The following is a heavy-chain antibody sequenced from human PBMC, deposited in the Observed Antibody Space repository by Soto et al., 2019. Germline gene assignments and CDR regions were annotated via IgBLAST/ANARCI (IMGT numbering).Heavy chain of an antibody. V-gene: IGHV3-7*01. Sequence: ESGGGLVQPGGSLRLSCAASGFTFSSYWMSWVRQAPGKGLEWVANIKQDGSEKYYVDSVKGRFTISRDNAKNSLYLQMNSLRADDTAVYYCARDPNIVATMGSIYYYYGMDVWGQGTTVTVSS. D-gene: IGHD5-12*01. CDR3: ARDPNIVATMGSIYYYYGMDV. CDR1: GFTFSSYW. J-gene: IGHJ6*02. CDR2: IKQDGSEK.